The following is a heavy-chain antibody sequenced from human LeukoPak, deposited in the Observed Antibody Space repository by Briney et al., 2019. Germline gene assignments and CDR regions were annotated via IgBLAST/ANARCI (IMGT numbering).Heavy chain of an antibody. J-gene: IGHJ6*03. Sequence: ASVKVSCKASGYTFTSYGISWVRQAPGQGLEWMGWISAYNGNTNYAQKLQGRVTMTTDTSTSTAYMELRSLRSDDTAVYYCARVSLNRIQLRLVDYYYYYMDVWRKGTTVTVSS. CDR1: GYTFTSYG. D-gene: IGHD5-18*01. V-gene: IGHV1-18*01. CDR2: ISAYNGNT. CDR3: ARVSLNRIQLRLVDYYYYYMDV.